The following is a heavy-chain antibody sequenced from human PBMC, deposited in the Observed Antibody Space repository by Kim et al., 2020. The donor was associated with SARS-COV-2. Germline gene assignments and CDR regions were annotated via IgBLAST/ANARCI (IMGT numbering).Heavy chain of an antibody. CDR2: IYYSGST. J-gene: IGHJ2*01. CDR3: ARVPNKGRYSGLLRGGFWYFDL. CDR1: GGSISSGGYY. D-gene: IGHD5-12*01. V-gene: IGHV4-31*03. Sequence: SETLSLTCTVSGGSISSGGYYWSWIRQHPGKGLECIGYIYYSGSTYYNPSLKSRVTISVDTSKNQFSLKLSSVTAADTAVYYCARVPNKGRYSGLLRGGFWYFDLWGRGTLVTVSS.